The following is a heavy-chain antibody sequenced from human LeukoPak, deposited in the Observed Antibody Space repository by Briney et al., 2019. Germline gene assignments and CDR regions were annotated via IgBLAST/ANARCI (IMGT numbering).Heavy chain of an antibody. J-gene: IGHJ3*02. Sequence: SETLSLTCTVSGGSISSYYWSWIRQPPGKGLEWIGEINHSGSTNYNPSLKSRVTISVDTSKNQFSLKLSSVTAADTAVYYCARVHITMVRGVITNDAFDIWGQGTTVTVSS. CDR2: INHSGST. D-gene: IGHD3-10*01. CDR1: GGSISSYY. CDR3: ARVHITMVRGVITNDAFDI. V-gene: IGHV4-34*01.